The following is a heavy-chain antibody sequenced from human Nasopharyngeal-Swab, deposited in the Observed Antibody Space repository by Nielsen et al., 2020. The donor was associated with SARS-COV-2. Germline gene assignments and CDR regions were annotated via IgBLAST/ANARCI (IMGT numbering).Heavy chain of an antibody. J-gene: IGHJ4*02. CDR3: AKDNAVVVAATLDY. CDR1: GFTFSSYA. Sequence: GESLKISYAASGFTFSSYAMSWVRQAPGKGLEWVSAISGSGGSTYYADSVKGRFTISRDNSKNTLYLQMNSLRAEDTAVYYCAKDNAVVVAATLDYWGQGTLVTVSS. V-gene: IGHV3-23*01. D-gene: IGHD2-15*01. CDR2: ISGSGGST.